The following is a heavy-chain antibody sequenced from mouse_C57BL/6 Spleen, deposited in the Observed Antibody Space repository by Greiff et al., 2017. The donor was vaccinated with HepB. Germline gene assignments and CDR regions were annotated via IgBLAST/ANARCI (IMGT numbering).Heavy chain of an antibody. CDR1: GFTFSDYG. Sequence: EVHLVESGGGLVKPGGSLKLSCAASGFTFSDYGMHWVRQAPEKGLEWVAYISSGSSTIYYADTVKGRFTISRDNAKNTLFLQMASLRSEDTAMYYCARNYGSSWYFDVWGTGTTVTVAS. CDR2: ISSGSSTI. D-gene: IGHD1-1*01. J-gene: IGHJ1*03. CDR3: ARNYGSSWYFDV. V-gene: IGHV5-17*01.